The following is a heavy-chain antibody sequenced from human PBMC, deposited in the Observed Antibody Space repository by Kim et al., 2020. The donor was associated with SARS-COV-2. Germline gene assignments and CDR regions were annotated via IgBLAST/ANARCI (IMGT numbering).Heavy chain of an antibody. CDR3: ARHGSGSAGGY. CDR2: T. J-gene: IGHJ4*02. V-gene: IGHV1-3*01. D-gene: IGHD3-10*01. Sequence: TQYSHRFQARVTFTRDTSASTAYMHLSSLSSEDTAVYYCARHGSGSAGGYWGQGTLVTVSS.